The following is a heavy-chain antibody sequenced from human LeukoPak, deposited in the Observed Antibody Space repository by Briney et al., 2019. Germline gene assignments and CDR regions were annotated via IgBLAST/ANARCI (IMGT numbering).Heavy chain of an antibody. D-gene: IGHD3-9*01. CDR1: GGSISSGDYY. Sequence: PSETLSFTCTVSGGSISSGDYYWSWIRQPPGKGLEWIGYIDYSGSTYYYPSLKSRVTISVDTSKNQFSLKLSSVTAADTAVYYCARGTKTGTNYWGQGTLVTVSS. CDR2: IDYSGST. J-gene: IGHJ4*02. CDR3: ARGTKTGTNY. V-gene: IGHV4-30-4*08.